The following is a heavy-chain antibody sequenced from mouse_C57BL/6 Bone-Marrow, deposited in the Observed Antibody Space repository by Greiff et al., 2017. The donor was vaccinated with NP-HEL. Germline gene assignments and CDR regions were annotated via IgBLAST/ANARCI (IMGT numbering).Heavy chain of an antibody. CDR1: GYSFTGYY. CDR2: INPSTGGT. Sequence: EVKVVESGPELVKPGASVKISCKASGYSFTGYYMNWVKQSPEKSLEWIGEINPSTGGTTYNQKFKAKATLTVDKSSSTAYMQLKSLTSEDSAVYYCAIYYDYEGYYFDYWGQGTTLTVSS. CDR3: AIYYDYEGYYFDY. J-gene: IGHJ2*01. V-gene: IGHV1-42*01. D-gene: IGHD2-4*01.